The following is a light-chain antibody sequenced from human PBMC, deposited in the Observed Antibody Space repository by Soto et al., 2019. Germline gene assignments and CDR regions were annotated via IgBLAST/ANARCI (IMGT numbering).Light chain of an antibody. J-gene: IGLJ2*01. CDR2: EVS. V-gene: IGLV2-18*02. CDR3: SSYTSSSNLDVV. CDR1: SSDVGSYNR. Sequence: QSALTQPPSVSGSPGQSVTISCTGSSSDVGSYNRVSWYQQPPGTAPKLMIYEVSNRPSGVPDRFSGSKSGNTASLTISGLQADDEADYYCSSYTSSSNLDVVFGGGTQLTVL.